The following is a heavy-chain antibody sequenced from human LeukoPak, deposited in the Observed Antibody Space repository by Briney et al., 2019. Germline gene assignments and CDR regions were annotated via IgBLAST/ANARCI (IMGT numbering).Heavy chain of an antibody. D-gene: IGHD3-10*01. CDR1: GFAFDEHG. Sequence: GGSLRLSCTASGFAFDEHGMSWVRQVPGKGLEWVSGINWSGGSTGYADPLRGRFTISRDNSKNTLYLQMNSLRAEDTAVYYCAKLAGAYALDYWGQGTLVTVSS. J-gene: IGHJ4*02. CDR2: INWSGGST. CDR3: AKLAGAYALDY. V-gene: IGHV3-20*04.